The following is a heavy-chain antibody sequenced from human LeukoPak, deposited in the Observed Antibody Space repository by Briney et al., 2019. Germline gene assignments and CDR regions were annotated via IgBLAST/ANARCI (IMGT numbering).Heavy chain of an antibody. J-gene: IGHJ4*02. V-gene: IGHV4-38-2*02. D-gene: IGHD3-22*01. CDR1: GYSISSGYY. CDR2: IYHSGST. Sequence: PSETLSLTCTVSGYSISSGYYWGWIRQPPGKGLEWIGSIYHSGSTYYNPSLKSRVTISVDTSKNQFSLKLSSVTAADTAVYYCARSREVVPFDYWGQGTLVTVSS. CDR3: ARSREVVPFDY.